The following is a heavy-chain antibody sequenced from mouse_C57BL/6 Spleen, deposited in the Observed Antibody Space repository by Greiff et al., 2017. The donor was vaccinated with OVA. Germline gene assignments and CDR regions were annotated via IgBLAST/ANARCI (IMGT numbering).Heavy chain of an antibody. CDR1: GFSLTSYG. CDR3: ARGDGSSQYYFDY. D-gene: IGHD1-1*01. J-gene: IGHJ2*01. V-gene: IGHV2-2*01. Sequence: VKLEESGPGLVQPSQSLSITCTVSGFSLTSYGVHWVRQSPGKGLEWLGVIWSGGSTDYNAAFIYRLSISKDNSKSQVFFKMNSLQADDTAIYYCARGDGSSQYYFDYWGQGTTLTVSS. CDR2: IWSGGST.